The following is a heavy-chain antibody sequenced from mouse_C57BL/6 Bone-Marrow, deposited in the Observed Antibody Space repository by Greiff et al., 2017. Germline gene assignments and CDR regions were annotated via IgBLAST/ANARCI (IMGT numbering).Heavy chain of an antibody. V-gene: IGHV5-12*01. D-gene: IGHD1-1*02. J-gene: IGHJ1*03. CDR3: ARPILWYCYFDV. CDR1: GFTFSDYY. Sequence: DVHLVESGGGLVQPGGSLKLSCAASGFTFSDYYMYWVRQTPEKRLEWVAYISNGGGSTYYPDTVKGRFTISRDKAKNTLYLQMSRLKSEDTAMYYCARPILWYCYFDVWGTGTTVTVSS. CDR2: ISNGGGST.